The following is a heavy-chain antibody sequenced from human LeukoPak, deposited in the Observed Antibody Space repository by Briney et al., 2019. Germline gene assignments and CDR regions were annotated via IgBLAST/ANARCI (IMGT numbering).Heavy chain of an antibody. J-gene: IGHJ4*02. CDR1: GFSFSRYW. CDR2: IKEDGTKT. CDR3: ARGEAFCDY. V-gene: IGHV3-7*05. Sequence: GGSLRLSCAASGFSFSRYWMTWVRQAPGKGLEWVANIKEDGTKTYYVDSVKGRFTVSRDNAQNSLYLQMNSLTPEDTAVYFCARGEAFCDYWGQGALVTVSS.